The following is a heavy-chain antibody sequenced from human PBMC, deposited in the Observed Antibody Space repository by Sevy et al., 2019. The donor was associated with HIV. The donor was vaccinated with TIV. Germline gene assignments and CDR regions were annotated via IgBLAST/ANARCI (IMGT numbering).Heavy chain of an antibody. CDR3: AKDVIAAAFHLSSYYYGMDV. Sequence: GGSLRLSCAASGFTFSSYGMHWVRQAPGKGLEWVAVISYDGSNKYYADSVKGRFTISRDNFKNTLYLQMNSLRAEDTAVYYCAKDVIAAAFHLSSYYYGMDVWGQGTTVTVSS. CDR2: ISYDGSNK. CDR1: GFTFSSYG. J-gene: IGHJ6*02. V-gene: IGHV3-30*18. D-gene: IGHD6-13*01.